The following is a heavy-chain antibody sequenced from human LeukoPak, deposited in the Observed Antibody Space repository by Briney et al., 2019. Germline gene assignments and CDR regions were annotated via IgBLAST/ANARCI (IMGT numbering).Heavy chain of an antibody. CDR3: ARDRGHDGAFDI. CDR2: INPNSGGT. J-gene: IGHJ3*02. V-gene: IGHV1-2*02. CDR1: GYTFAGYY. Sequence: ASVKVSCKASGYTFAGYYVHWVRQAPGQGLEWMGWINPNSGGTSYAQNFQGRVTLTRDTSISTAYMELSRLRSDDTAVYYCARDRGHDGAFDIWGQGTMVTVSS. D-gene: IGHD5-12*01.